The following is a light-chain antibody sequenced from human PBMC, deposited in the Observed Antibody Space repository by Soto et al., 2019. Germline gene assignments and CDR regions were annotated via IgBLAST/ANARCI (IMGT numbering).Light chain of an antibody. CDR3: SSYTSSSTVV. CDR1: SSDVGGYNH. CDR2: DVG. Sequence: QSALTQPASVSGSPGQSITISCTGTSSDVGGYNHVSWYQHHPGKAPKLMIYDVGNRPSGVSNRFSGSKSGNTASLTISGLQAEDEADYYCSSYTSSSTVVFGGGTKVTVL. J-gene: IGLJ2*01. V-gene: IGLV2-14*03.